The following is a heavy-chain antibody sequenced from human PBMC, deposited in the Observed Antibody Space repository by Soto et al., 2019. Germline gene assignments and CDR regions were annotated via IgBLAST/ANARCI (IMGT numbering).Heavy chain of an antibody. CDR1: GGTFSRYA. Sequence: SVKLSCKASGGTFSRYAVSWVRQAPGQGPEWMGGWVPMFGTANYAQKFQGRVTINADESTNTAYMQWSSLRSEYTAVDYWARGVDDDSRDYYFVFWGQGTLVTVSS. J-gene: IGHJ4*02. D-gene: IGHD3-22*01. CDR3: ARGVDDDSRDYYFVF. CDR2: WVPMFGTA. V-gene: IGHV1-69*13.